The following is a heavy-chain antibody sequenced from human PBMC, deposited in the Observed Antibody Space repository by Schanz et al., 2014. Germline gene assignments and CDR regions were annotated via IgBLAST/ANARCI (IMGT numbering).Heavy chain of an antibody. V-gene: IGHV1-69*04. Sequence: QVQLVQSGAEVRKPGSSVRVSCKASGGTFTSYAFSWVRQAPGQGLEWMGRIIPIVDITNYAQKFLGRVTITADKSTSTAYMELKSLRSADTAVYYCARGGGPEDVFDIWGQGTILTVSS. CDR1: GGTFTSYA. J-gene: IGHJ3*02. CDR2: IIPIVDIT. CDR3: ARGGGPEDVFDI. D-gene: IGHD5-12*01.